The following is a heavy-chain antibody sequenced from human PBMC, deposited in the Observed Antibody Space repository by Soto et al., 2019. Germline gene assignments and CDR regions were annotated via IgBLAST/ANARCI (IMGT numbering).Heavy chain of an antibody. Sequence: QVQLQQWCAGLLKPSETLSLTCAVYGGSFSGYYWSWIRQPPGQGLEWIGEIIHSGSTNYNPYLKSRVIIAVETSNNQFSLTLSSVSAADTAVSYCARGNPYGSVGSWNWFDPWGQGTLVAVSS. V-gene: IGHV4-34*01. J-gene: IGHJ5*02. CDR2: IIHSGST. D-gene: IGHD3-10*01. CDR3: ARGNPYGSVGSWNWFDP. CDR1: GGSFSGYY.